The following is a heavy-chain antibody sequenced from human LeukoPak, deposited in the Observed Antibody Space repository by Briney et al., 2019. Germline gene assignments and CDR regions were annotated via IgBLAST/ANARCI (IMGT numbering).Heavy chain of an antibody. J-gene: IGHJ4*02. CDR1: GGSISSSSYY. D-gene: IGHD3-10*01. V-gene: IGHV4-39*01. CDR2: IYYSGST. Sequence: SETLPLTCTVSGGSISSSSYYWGWIRQPPGKGLEWIGSIYYSGSTYYNPSLKSRVTISVDTSKNQFSLKLSSVTAADTAVYYCARHVYYGSGSLTGYYFDYWGQGTLVTVSS. CDR3: ARHVYYGSGSLTGYYFDY.